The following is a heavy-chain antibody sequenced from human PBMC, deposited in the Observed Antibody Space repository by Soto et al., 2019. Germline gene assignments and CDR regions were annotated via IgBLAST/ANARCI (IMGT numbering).Heavy chain of an antibody. CDR3: ARGRDYDFWSGYYKNFDY. CDR1: VGSFSGYY. V-gene: IGHV4-34*01. CDR2: INHSGST. J-gene: IGHJ4*02. D-gene: IGHD3-3*01. Sequence: PSETLSLTCSVYVGSFSGYYWSWVRQPPGKGLEWIGEINHSGSTNYNPSLKSRVTISVDTSKNQFSLKLSSVTAADTAVYYCARGRDYDFWSGYYKNFDYWGQGTLVTVSS.